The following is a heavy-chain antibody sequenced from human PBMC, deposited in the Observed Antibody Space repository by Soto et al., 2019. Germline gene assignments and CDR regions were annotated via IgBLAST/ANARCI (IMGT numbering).Heavy chain of an antibody. J-gene: IGHJ4*02. CDR3: AKGGGGDHGY. CDR1: GFIFTTSD. CDR2: ITITGDTT. V-gene: IGHV3-23*04. D-gene: IGHD2-21*02. Sequence: EVQLVESEGGLVQPGGSLRLSCEASGFIFTTSDMSWVRQAPGKGLEWISSITITGDTTHYADSVKGRFTISRDNSRNPVYLQMNSLRGDDTAVYYGAKGGGGDHGYWGQGTLVAVSS.